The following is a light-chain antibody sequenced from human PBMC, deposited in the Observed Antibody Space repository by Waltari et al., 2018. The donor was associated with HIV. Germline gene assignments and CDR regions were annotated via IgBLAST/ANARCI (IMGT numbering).Light chain of an antibody. Sequence: DIQLTQSPSFLSASVGDRVTISCRASQGISSFLAWYQQKPGKAPKLLIYAASTLRNGVPSRFSGSGSGTEFTLTINSLQPEDFATYFCQQLNTYPPWTFGQGTKVEVK. V-gene: IGKV1-9*01. CDR3: QQLNTYPPWT. J-gene: IGKJ1*01. CDR1: QGISSF. CDR2: AAS.